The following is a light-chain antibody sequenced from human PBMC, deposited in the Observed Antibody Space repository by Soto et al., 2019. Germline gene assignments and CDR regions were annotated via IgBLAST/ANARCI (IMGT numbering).Light chain of an antibody. V-gene: IGKV3-15*01. Sequence: EIVMTQSPATLSVSPGDRATLSCRASQSVSSNLAWYQQKPGQAPRLLIYGASTRATGIPARFSGSGSGTEFTLTISSLQSEDFAVYYCQQYNNWPLTLGQGTKVEIK. J-gene: IGKJ1*01. CDR2: GAS. CDR1: QSVSSN. CDR3: QQYNNWPLT.